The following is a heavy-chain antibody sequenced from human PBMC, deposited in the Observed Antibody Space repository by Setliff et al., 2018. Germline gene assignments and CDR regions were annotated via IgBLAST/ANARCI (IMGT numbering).Heavy chain of an antibody. CDR2: IKSKTDGGTT. Sequence: GGSLRLSCAASGFTFINAWMSWVRQAPGKGLEWVGRIKSKTDGGTTDYAAPVKGRFTISRDESKNTLYLQMNSLKTEDTAVYYCTREASVDFWSGYPYYYYMDVWGKGTTVTVS. D-gene: IGHD3-3*01. J-gene: IGHJ6*03. V-gene: IGHV3-15*01. CDR1: GFTFINAW. CDR3: TREASVDFWSGYPYYYYMDV.